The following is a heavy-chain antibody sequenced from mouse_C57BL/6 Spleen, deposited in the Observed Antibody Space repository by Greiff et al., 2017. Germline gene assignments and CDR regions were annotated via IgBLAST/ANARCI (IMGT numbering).Heavy chain of an antibody. D-gene: IGHD2-5*01. Sequence: QVQLKQPGAELVRPGSSVKLSCKASGYTFTSYWMDWVKQRPGQGLEWIGNIYPSDSETHYNQKFKDKATLTVDKSSSTAYMQLSSLTSEDSAVYYCARGGHYSNFHFDYWGQGTTLTVSS. CDR2: IYPSDSET. CDR1: GYTFTSYW. CDR3: ARGGHYSNFHFDY. J-gene: IGHJ2*01. V-gene: IGHV1-61*01.